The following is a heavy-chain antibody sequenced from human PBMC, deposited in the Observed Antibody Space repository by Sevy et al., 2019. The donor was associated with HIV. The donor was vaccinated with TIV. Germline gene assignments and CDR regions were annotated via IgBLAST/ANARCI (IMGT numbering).Heavy chain of an antibody. CDR2: IIPIFGTA. V-gene: IGHV1-69*13. D-gene: IGHD3-10*01. Sequence: ASVKVSCKASGGTFSSYAISWVRQAPGQGLEWMGGIIPIFGTANYAQKFQGRVTITAAESTRTAYMELSSLGAEDPAVYYCAGDLTVTMVRGVIPRDYYYYGMDVWGQGTTVTVSS. CDR3: AGDLTVTMVRGVIPRDYYYYGMDV. J-gene: IGHJ6*02. CDR1: GGTFSSYA.